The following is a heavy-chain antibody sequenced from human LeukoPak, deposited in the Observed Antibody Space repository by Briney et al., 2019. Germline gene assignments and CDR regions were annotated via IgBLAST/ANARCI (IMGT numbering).Heavy chain of an antibody. V-gene: IGHV4-31*03. CDR3: ARDRSGSSSWYWFDP. J-gene: IGHJ5*02. CDR2: IYYSGST. Sequence: SQTLSLTCTVSGGSISSGGYYWSWIRQHPGTGLEWIGYIYYSGSTYYNPSLKSRVTISVDTSKDQFSLKLSSVTAADTAVYYCARDRSGSSSWYWFDPWGQGTLVTVSS. CDR1: GGSISSGGYY. D-gene: IGHD6-13*01.